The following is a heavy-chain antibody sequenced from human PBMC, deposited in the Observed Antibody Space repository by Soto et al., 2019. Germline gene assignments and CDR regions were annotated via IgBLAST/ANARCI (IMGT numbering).Heavy chain of an antibody. CDR1: GFTFSSYA. J-gene: IGHJ6*02. CDR3: VRGMKLKRAALYYYYGMDV. V-gene: IGHV3-30-3*01. CDR2: ISYDGSNK. D-gene: IGHD2-15*01. Sequence: QVQLVESGGGVVQPGRSLRLSCAASGFTFSSYAMHWVRQAPGKGLEWVAVISYDGSNKYYADSVKGRFTISRDNSKNTLYLQMNSLRAEDTAVYYCVRGMKLKRAALYYYYGMDVWGQGTTVTVSS.